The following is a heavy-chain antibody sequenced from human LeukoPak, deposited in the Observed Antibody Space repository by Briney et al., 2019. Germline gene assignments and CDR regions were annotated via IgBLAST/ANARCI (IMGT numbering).Heavy chain of an antibody. V-gene: IGHV3-23*01. D-gene: IGHD2-2*02. CDR2: IGYSGGDI. Sequence: GGSLRLSCAASGFTFSSYAMTWVRQAPGKGLEWVSVIGYSGGDIQYADSVKGRFTISRDNSKNTLYLQMSSLRAEDTAIYYCAKAQYCGSSSCYTWFGPWGQGTLVTVSS. CDR1: GFTFSSYA. CDR3: AKAQYCGSSSCYTWFGP. J-gene: IGHJ5*02.